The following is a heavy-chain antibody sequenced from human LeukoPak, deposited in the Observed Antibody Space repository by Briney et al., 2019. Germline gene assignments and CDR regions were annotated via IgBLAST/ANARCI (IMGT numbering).Heavy chain of an antibody. J-gene: IGHJ2*01. CDR1: GFTFSDYF. CDR2: IRYDGSNK. CDR3: AKGYGGNLHWYFDL. D-gene: IGHD4-23*01. V-gene: IGHV3-30*02. Sequence: PGGSLRLSCVTSGFTFSDYFMNWVRQAPGKGLEWVAFIRYDGSNKYYADSVKGRFTISRDNSKNTLYLQMNSLRAEDTAVYYCAKGYGGNLHWYFDLWGRGTLVTVSS.